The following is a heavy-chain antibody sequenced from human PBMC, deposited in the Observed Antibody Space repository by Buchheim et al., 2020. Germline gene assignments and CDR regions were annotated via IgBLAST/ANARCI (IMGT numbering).Heavy chain of an antibody. V-gene: IGHV1-2*02. D-gene: IGHD3-22*01. CDR1: GYTFSGYY. CDR3: ARDPGYYHSSGYYPFFDY. J-gene: IGHJ4*02. Sequence: QVQLAQSGAEVKKPGASVKVSCKASGYTFSGYYMHWVRQAPGQGLEWMGWINPNNGGTSYAQKFQGRVTMTRDTSISTAYMELSRLRSDDTAVYYCARDPGYYHSSGYYPFFDYWGQGTL. CDR2: INPNNGGT.